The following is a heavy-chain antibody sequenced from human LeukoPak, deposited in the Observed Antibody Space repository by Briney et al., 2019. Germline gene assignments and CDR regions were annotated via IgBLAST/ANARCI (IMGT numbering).Heavy chain of an antibody. D-gene: IGHD3-3*01. CDR3: ARDPPYYDFWSDDAYYFDY. V-gene: IGHV3-21*01. J-gene: IGHJ4*02. CDR2: ISSSSSYI. CDR1: GFTFSSYS. Sequence: GGSLRLSCAASGFTFSSYSMNWVRQAPGKGLEWVSSISSSSSYIYCADSVKGRFTISRDNAKNSLYLQMNSLRAEDTAVYYCARDPPYYDFWSDDAYYFDYWDQGTLVTVSS.